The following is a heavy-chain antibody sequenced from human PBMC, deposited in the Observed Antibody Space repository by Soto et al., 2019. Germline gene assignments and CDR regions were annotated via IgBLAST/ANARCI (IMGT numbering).Heavy chain of an antibody. J-gene: IGHJ6*02. D-gene: IGHD3-3*01. V-gene: IGHV4-4*07. CDR1: GGSISRYY. Sequence: PSGTLSLTCNVLGGSISRYYWSWIRQSAGKGLEWIGRIYTSGSTNYNPSLKNRVTMSVDTSKNQFSLKLSSVTAADTAVYYCAREGGGFWSGYGMDVWGQGTTVTVSS. CDR3: AREGGGFWSGYGMDV. CDR2: IYTSGST.